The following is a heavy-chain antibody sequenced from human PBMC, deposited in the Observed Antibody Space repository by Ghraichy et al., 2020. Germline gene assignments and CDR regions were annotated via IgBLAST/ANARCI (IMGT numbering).Heavy chain of an antibody. Sequence: GESLNISCAASGFTFSSYAMHWVRQAPGKGLEWVAVISYDGSNKYYVDSVKGRFTISRDNSKNTLYLQMNSLRAEDTAVYYCARAFLPKFGRQMINWYFDLWGRGTLVTVSS. CDR2: ISYDGSNK. V-gene: IGHV3-30*04. CDR1: GFTFSSYA. CDR3: ARAFLPKFGRQMINWYFDL. J-gene: IGHJ2*01. D-gene: IGHD3-3*02.